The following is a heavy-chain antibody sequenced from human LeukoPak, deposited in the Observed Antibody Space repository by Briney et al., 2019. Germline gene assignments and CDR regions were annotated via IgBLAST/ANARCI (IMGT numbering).Heavy chain of an antibody. V-gene: IGHV3-48*01. CDR2: ISSSSSTI. J-gene: IGHJ4*02. CDR1: GFTFSSYS. Sequence: PGGSLRLSCAASGFTFSSYSMNWVRQAPGKGLEWASYISSSSSTIYYADSVKGRFALSRDNAKNTLYLQMNSLRAEDTAVYYCLAGTGYWGQGTLVTVSS. D-gene: IGHD6-13*01. CDR3: LAGTGY.